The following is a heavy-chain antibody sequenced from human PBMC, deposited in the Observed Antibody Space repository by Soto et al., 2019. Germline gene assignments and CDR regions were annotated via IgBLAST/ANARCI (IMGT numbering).Heavy chain of an antibody. V-gene: IGHV3-23*01. D-gene: IGHD3-22*01. CDR2: ISGSGGST. Sequence: EVQLLESGGRLVQPGGSLRLSCTSSGINLSNYVVNWVRQAPGKGLEWVSSISGSGGSTYYADSVKGRFTLSRDNSKNTVSLQMNSLRAEDTAIYFCAKTSYDSLFWYFYLWGRGTLVTVSS. J-gene: IGHJ2*01. CDR1: GINLSNYV. CDR3: AKTSYDSLFWYFYL.